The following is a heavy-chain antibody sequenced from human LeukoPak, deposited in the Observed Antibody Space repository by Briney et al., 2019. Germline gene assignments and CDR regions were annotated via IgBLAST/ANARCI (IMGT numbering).Heavy chain of an antibody. D-gene: IGHD5-18*01. CDR1: EFTFSIYG. Sequence: PGRSLRLSCAASEFTFSIYGMHWVRQAPGKGLEWVAVISYDGSNKYYADSVKGRFTISRDNSKSTLYVQMNSLRAEDTAVYYCAKEEGYSSGHYYYAMDVWGQGTTVTVSS. J-gene: IGHJ6*02. V-gene: IGHV3-30*18. CDR3: AKEEGYSSGHYYYAMDV. CDR2: ISYDGSNK.